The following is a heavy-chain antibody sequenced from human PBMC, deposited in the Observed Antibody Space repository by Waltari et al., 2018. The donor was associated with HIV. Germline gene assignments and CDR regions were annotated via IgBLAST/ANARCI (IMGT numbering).Heavy chain of an antibody. CDR2: IYSGGST. D-gene: IGHD1-26*01. CDR3: ARDPRSSGYYGMDV. CDR1: GFTISDNN. J-gene: IGHJ6*02. V-gene: IGHV3-53*01. Sequence: EAQLVESGGGLIESGGSLRLSCAASGFTISDNNISWVRQAPGKGLEWVSVIYSGGSTYYADSVKGRFTISRDNSKNTLSLHMNSLRAEDTAVYYCARDPRSSGYYGMDVWGQGATVTVSS.